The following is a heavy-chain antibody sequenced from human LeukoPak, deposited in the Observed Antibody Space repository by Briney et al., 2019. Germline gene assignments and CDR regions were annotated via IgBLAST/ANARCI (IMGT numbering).Heavy chain of an antibody. CDR1: GFTFSSYS. CDR2: ISSSSSYI. J-gene: IGHJ4*02. V-gene: IGHV3-21*01. D-gene: IGHD5-24*01. CDR3: TRDGYNYYFDY. Sequence: GGSLRLSCAASGFTFSSYSLNWVRQAPGQGLEWVSSISSSSSYIYYADSVKGRFTISRDNAKNSLYLQMNSLRAEDTAVYYCTRDGYNYYFDYWGQGTLVTVSS.